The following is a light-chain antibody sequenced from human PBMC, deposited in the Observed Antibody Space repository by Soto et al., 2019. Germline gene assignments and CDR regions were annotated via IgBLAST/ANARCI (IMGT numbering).Light chain of an antibody. CDR1: QSISSW. J-gene: IGKJ1*01. CDR2: HAY. Sequence: DIQMTQSPSTLSASVGDRVTLTGRASQSISSWLAWYQQTPGKAPKLLIYHAYSLESGVPSRFRGSESGTEFTLTINRLQPDDFATYYCQQYNSYPWTFGQGTKVDIK. V-gene: IGKV1-5*01. CDR3: QQYNSYPWT.